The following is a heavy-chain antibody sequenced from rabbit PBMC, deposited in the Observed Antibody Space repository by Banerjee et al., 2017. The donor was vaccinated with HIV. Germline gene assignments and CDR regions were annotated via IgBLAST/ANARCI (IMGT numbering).Heavy chain of an antibody. V-gene: IGHV1S40*01. J-gene: IGHJ4*01. CDR1: GFTLSNYW. D-gene: IGHD4-1*01. CDR3: ARDLAGVIGWNFGL. Sequence: QSLEESGGDLVKPGASLTLTCKASGFTLSNYWICWVRQAPGKGLEWIACIYTGDGNTHYASWAKGRFTISKTSSTVTLQMTSLTAADTATYFCARDLAGVIGWNFGLWGQGTLVT. CDR2: IYTGDGNT.